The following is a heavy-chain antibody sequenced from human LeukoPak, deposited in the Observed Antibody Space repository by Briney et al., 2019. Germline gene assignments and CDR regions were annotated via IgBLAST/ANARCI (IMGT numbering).Heavy chain of an antibody. Sequence: GGSLRLSCAASGFTFSRSWMTWVRQARGKGLECVANVKQDGSEKHYVDSVKGRFTISRDNGKNSLYLQMNSLRAEDTAVYYCARDEVGYFDYWGQGTLVTVSS. V-gene: IGHV3-7*01. CDR1: GFTFSRSW. CDR2: VKQDGSEK. CDR3: ARDEVGYFDY. J-gene: IGHJ4*02.